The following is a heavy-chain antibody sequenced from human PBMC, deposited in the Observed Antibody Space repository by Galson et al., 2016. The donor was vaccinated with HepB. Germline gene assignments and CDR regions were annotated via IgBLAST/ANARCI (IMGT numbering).Heavy chain of an antibody. CDR2: ITGSIGDTT. V-gene: IGHV3-23*01. J-gene: IGHJ5*01. CDR1: GVTISNYI. CDR3: AKEEGIMVDSLQFRWLDS. D-gene: IGHD2-21*01. Sequence: SLRLSCAASGVTISNYIMAWVRQAPGKGLEWVAGITGSIGDTTYYIKSVQGRFTITTDNSKNMVYLQMNSLRVDDTAVYYCAKEEGIMVDSLQFRWLDSWGQGTLVAVSS.